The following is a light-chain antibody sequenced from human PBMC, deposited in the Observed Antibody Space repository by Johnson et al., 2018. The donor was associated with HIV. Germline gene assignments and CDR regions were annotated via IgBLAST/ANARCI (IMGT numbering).Light chain of an antibody. CDR2: ENN. CDR3: GTWDSSLSVYV. CDR1: SSNIGNNY. J-gene: IGLJ1*01. V-gene: IGLV1-51*02. Sequence: QPVLTQPPSVSAAPGQKVTISCSGSSSNIGNNYVSWYQQLPGTAPKLLIYENNKRPSGIPDRFSGSKSGTSATLAITGLQTGAEADYYCGTWDSSLSVYVFGSWTKVTVL.